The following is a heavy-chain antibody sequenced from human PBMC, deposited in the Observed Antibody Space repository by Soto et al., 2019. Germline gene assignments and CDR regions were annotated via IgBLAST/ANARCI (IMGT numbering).Heavy chain of an antibody. J-gene: IGHJ4*02. V-gene: IGHV4-4*02. CDR3: ARKAWVRFDY. Sequence: AETLSLTCAVSGDSISSSVWWTWVRQPPGKGLEWIGEVFHTGDTNYNPSLKSRVTMSVDKSTNEFSLKVTSVTAADTAIYYCARKAWVRFDYWGQGALVTVSS. CDR1: GDSISSSVW. D-gene: IGHD7-27*01. CDR2: VFHTGDT.